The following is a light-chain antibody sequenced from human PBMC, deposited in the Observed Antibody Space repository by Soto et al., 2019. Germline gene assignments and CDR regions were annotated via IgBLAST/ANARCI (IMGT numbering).Light chain of an antibody. CDR3: SSYTSFSTYV. Sequence: QSVLTQPASVSGSPGQSITISCTGTSSDVGGYNYVSWYQQHPGKAPKLMIYEVSNRPSGVSNRFSGSKSDNTASLTISGLQAEDEADYYCSSYTSFSTYVFGTGTKLT. J-gene: IGLJ1*01. V-gene: IGLV2-14*01. CDR2: EVS. CDR1: SSDVGGYNY.